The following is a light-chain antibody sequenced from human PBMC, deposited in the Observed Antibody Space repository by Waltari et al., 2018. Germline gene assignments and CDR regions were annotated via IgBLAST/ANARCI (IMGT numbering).Light chain of an antibody. V-gene: IGKV2-28*01. CDR1: QSLQHSNGYNY. CDR2: LGS. CDR3: MQPLQTPLT. Sequence: DIVMTQSPLSLPVTPGEPASISCRSSQSLQHSNGYNYLDWYLQKPGQSPQLLIYLGSKRAPGVPDRFSGSGSGTDFTLKAEDVGVYYCMQPLQTPLTFGGGTKVEIK. J-gene: IGKJ4*01.